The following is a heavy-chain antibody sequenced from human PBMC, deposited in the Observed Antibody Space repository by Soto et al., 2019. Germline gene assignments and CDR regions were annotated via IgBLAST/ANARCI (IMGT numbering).Heavy chain of an antibody. CDR1: GFSFSSYT. V-gene: IGHV3-48*02. CDR2: ISGSGATI. D-gene: IGHD2-15*01. Sequence: EVQLVESGGGLVQPGGSLRLSCAASGFSFSSYTMNWVRQPPGKGLEWVSCISGSGATIYYADSLKGRFTISRDNTKNSLYLQMNSLRDEDTAVYYCAREVVVVAATSWFDPWGQGTLVAVSS. CDR3: AREVVVVAATSWFDP. J-gene: IGHJ5*02.